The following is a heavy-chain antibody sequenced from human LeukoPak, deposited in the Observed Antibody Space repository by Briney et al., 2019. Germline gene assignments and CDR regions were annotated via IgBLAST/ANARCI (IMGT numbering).Heavy chain of an antibody. V-gene: IGHV3-53*01. J-gene: IGHJ3*02. CDR1: GFTVINNY. Sequence: SLRLSCAASGFTVINNYMSWVRQAPGKGLEWVSIIYSGGSTYYADSVRGRFTISRDYSKNTLYLQMNSLRAGDTAVYYCARGGEYSNGFAWAFDIWGQGTMVTVSS. D-gene: IGHD5-18*01. CDR3: ARGGEYSNGFAWAFDI. CDR2: IYSGGST.